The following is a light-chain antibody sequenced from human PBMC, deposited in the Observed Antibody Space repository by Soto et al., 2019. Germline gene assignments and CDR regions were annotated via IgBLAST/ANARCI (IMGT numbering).Light chain of an antibody. Sequence: DIQMTQSPSSLSASVGDRVTITCRASQSISSYLNWYQQKPGQPPKLLIYWASTRESGVPDRFSGSGSGTDFTLTISTLQAEDVAIYYCQQYYDTPYTFGQGTKLVIK. J-gene: IGKJ2*01. CDR2: WAS. CDR1: QSISSY. V-gene: IGKV1-27*01. CDR3: QQYYDTPYT.